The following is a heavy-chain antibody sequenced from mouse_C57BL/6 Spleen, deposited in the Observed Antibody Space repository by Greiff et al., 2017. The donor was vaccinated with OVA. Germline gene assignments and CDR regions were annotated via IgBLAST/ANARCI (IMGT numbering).Heavy chain of an antibody. CDR1: GFTFSDYY. V-gene: IGHV5-12*01. Sequence: EVHLVESGGGLVQPGGSLKLSCAASGFTFSDYYMYWVRQTPEKRLEWVAYISNGGGSTYYPDTVKGRFTISRDNAKNTLYLQMSRLKSEDTAMYYCARQEGDYWGQGTTLTVSS. J-gene: IGHJ2*01. CDR2: ISNGGGST. CDR3: ARQEGDY.